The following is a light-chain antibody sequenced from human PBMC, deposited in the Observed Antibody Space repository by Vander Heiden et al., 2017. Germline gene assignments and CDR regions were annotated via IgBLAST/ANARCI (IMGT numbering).Light chain of an antibody. CDR2: DAS. CDR1: QSVGNNY. Sequence: ENVLPQSPGTLSLSPGERATLSCRAGQSVGNNYLAWYQHKPGQAPRLLIYDASTRATGIPDRFSGSGSGTDFTLTISRLEPEDFAVYYCQQYASSPRTFGRGTKLEIK. CDR3: QQYASSPRT. V-gene: IGKV3-20*01. J-gene: IGKJ2*01.